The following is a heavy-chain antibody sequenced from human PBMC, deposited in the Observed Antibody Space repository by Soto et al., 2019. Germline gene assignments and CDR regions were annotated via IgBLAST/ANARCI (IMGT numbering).Heavy chain of an antibody. V-gene: IGHV1-3*05. J-gene: IGHJ4*02. Sequence: QVQLVQSGAEEKKPGASVKVSCKASGYTFMSYAMHWVRQAPGQRLEWMGWINSGNGNTKYSQSFQGRVTITRDTAASTVYMELSSLTSEDTAVYYCARVATGTTLAYWGQRTLVTVSS. CDR2: INSGNGNT. D-gene: IGHD1-1*01. CDR3: ARVATGTTLAY. CDR1: GYTFMSYA.